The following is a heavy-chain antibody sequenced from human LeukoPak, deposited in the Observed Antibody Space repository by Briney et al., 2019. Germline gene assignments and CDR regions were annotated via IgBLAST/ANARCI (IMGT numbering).Heavy chain of an antibody. J-gene: IGHJ4*02. CDR2: IFYSGST. D-gene: IGHD6-6*01. CDR3: ARVGSWQLVYFDY. V-gene: IGHV4-30-4*01. CDR1: GDYISSGENY. Sequence: PSETLSLTCTVSGDYISSGENYWTWIRQPPGKGLEWIGNIFYSGSTSYNPSLKSRVTISVDTSKNQFSLKLSSVTAADTAVYYCARVGSWQLVYFDYWGQGTLVTVSS.